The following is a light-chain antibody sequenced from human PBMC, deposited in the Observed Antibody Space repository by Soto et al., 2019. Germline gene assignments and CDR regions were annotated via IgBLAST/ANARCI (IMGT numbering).Light chain of an antibody. CDR3: QQLNSCPPT. CDR1: QGISSY. CDR2: TAS. V-gene: IGKV1-9*01. Sequence: DIQLTQSPSFLSASVGDRVTITCRASQGISSYLAWYQQKPGKAPNLLIHTASTLQSGAPSRFSGSGSGTDFTLTISSLQPEDFATYYCQQLNSCPPTFGQGTRLEIK. J-gene: IGKJ5*01.